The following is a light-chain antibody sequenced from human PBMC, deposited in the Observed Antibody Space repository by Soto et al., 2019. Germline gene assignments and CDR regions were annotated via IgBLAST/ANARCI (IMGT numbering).Light chain of an antibody. J-gene: IGKJ5*01. V-gene: IGKV1-9*01. Sequence: DIQVTQSPSFLSASVGDRVTITCRASQGISSYLAWYQQKPGKAPKLVIYAASTLQSGVPSRFSGSGSGTEFTLTISSLQPEDFATYDCQQLNSYPITFGQGTRLEIK. CDR3: QQLNSYPIT. CDR2: AAS. CDR1: QGISSY.